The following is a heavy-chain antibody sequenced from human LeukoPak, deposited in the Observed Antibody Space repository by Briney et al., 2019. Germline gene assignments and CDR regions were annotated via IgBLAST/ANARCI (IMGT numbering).Heavy chain of an antibody. D-gene: IGHD4-17*01. Sequence: GGSLRLSCAASGFTFSYYGMHWVRQAPGKGLEWVAVIWLDGSNKYYADSVKGRFTVSRDNSKNTMDLQMNSLRAEDTAVYYCAREQYGSDDALDIWGQGTMVTVSS. CDR3: AREQYGSDDALDI. CDR1: GFTFSYYG. CDR2: IWLDGSNK. J-gene: IGHJ3*02. V-gene: IGHV3-33*01.